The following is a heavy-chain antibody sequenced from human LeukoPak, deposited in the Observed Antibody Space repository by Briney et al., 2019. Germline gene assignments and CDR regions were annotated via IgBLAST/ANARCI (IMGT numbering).Heavy chain of an antibody. J-gene: IGHJ6*03. Sequence: SETLSLTCTASGGSISSYYWSWIRQPAGKGLEWIGRIYTSGSTNYNPSLKSRVTMSVDTSKNQFSLKLSSVTAADTAVYYCARDLTRITMVRGVMNYYYMDVWGKGTTVTVSS. V-gene: IGHV4-4*07. D-gene: IGHD3-10*01. CDR2: IYTSGST. CDR3: ARDLTRITMVRGVMNYYYMDV. CDR1: GGSISSYY.